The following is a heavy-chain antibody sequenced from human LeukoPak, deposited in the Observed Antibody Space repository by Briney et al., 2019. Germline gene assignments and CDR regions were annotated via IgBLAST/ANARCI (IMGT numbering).Heavy chain of an antibody. V-gene: IGHV1-8*03. CDR2: MNPNSGNT. D-gene: IGHD3-3*01. CDR1: GYTFTSYD. Sequence: ASVKVSCKASGYTFTSYDINWVRQATGQGLEWMGWMNPNSGNTGYAQKFQGRVTITRNTSISTAYMELSSLRSEDTAVYYCARASVLRFLEWLKRGNYYMDVWGKGTTVTVSS. CDR3: ARASVLRFLEWLKRGNYYMDV. J-gene: IGHJ6*03.